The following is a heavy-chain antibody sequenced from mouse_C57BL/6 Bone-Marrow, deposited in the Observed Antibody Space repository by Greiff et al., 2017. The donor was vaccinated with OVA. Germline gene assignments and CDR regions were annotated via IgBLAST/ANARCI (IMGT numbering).Heavy chain of an antibody. CDR1: GYTFTEYT. J-gene: IGHJ1*03. CDR2: FYPGSGSI. V-gene: IGHV1-62-2*01. D-gene: IGHD2-1*01. Sequence: QVQLQQSGAELVKPGASVKLSFKASGYTFTEYTIHWVKQRSGQGLACIGWFYPGSGSIKYNEKFKDKATLTADKSSSTVYMELSRLTSEDSAVYFCARHGYYGNYFTIVYFDVWGTGTTVTVSS. CDR3: ARHGYYGNYFTIVYFDV.